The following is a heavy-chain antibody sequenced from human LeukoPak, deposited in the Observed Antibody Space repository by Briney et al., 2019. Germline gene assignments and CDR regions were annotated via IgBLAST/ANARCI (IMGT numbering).Heavy chain of an antibody. D-gene: IGHD1-26*01. CDR3: ASAGGSYRRVYFDY. Sequence: SETLSLTCTVSGGSISSYYWSWIRQPPGEGLEWIGYIYYSGSTNYNPSLKSRVTISVDTSKNQFSLKLSSVTAADTAVYYCASAGGSYRRVYFDYWGQGTLVTVSS. CDR2: IYYSGST. CDR1: GGSISSYY. J-gene: IGHJ4*02. V-gene: IGHV4-59*01.